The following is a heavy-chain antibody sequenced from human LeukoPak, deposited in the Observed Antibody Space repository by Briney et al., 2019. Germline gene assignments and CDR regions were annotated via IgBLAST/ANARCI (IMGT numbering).Heavy chain of an antibody. D-gene: IGHD5-12*01. V-gene: IGHV3-49*04. Sequence: GGSLRLSCTASGFTFGDYAMSWVRQAPGKGLEWVGFIRSKAYGGTTEFAASVKGRFTISRDDSKSIAYLQMNSLKTEDTAVYYCTTYDPSNYYGMDVWGQGTTVTVS. CDR1: GFTFGDYA. J-gene: IGHJ6*02. CDR3: TTYDPSNYYGMDV. CDR2: IRSKAYGGTT.